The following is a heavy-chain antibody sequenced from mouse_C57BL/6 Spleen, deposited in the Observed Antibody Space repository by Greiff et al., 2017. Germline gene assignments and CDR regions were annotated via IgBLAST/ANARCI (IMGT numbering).Heavy chain of an antibody. J-gene: IGHJ2*01. CDR3: TTDSSGKETFFDY. V-gene: IGHV14-1*01. CDR2: IDPEDGDT. Sequence: VQLQQSGAELVRPGASVKLSCTASGFNIKDYYMHWVQQRPEQGLEWIGWIDPEDGDTEYAPKFQGRSTITADTSSNPAYLQLSSLTSEDTAVYDCTTDSSGKETFFDYWGQGTTLTVSS. D-gene: IGHD3-2*02. CDR1: GFNIKDYY.